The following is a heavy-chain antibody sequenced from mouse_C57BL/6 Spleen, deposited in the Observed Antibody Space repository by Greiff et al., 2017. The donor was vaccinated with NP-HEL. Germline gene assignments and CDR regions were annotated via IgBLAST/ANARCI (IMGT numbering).Heavy chain of an antibody. D-gene: IGHD2-4*01. CDR3: ARRYYDYDEGGWYFDV. Sequence: QVQLKESGAELMKPGASVKLSCKATGYTFTGYWIEWVKQRPGHGLEWIGEILPGSGSTNYNEKFKGKATFTADTSSNTAYMQLSSLTTEDSAIYYCARRYYDYDEGGWYFDVWGTGTTVTVSS. CDR2: ILPGSGST. V-gene: IGHV1-9*01. J-gene: IGHJ1*03. CDR1: GYTFTGYW.